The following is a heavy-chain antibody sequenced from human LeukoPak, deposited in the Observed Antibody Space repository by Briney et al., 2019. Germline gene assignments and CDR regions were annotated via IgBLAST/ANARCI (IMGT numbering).Heavy chain of an antibody. CDR1: GGSISSNY. Sequence: SETLSLTCSVSGGSISSNYWTWIRQSPGRGLVYIGHVSYTGRTRYNPSLQRRLTISLDTSNNHFSLQLTSVSAADTAVYYCARLLDYDNSGAPDIFDIWGQGTMVTVSS. J-gene: IGHJ3*02. CDR2: VSYTGRT. V-gene: IGHV4-59*01. CDR3: ARLLDYDNSGAPDIFDI. D-gene: IGHD3-22*01.